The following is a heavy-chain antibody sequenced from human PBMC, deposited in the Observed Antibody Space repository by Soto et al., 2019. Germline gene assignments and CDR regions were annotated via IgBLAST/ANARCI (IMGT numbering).Heavy chain of an antibody. D-gene: IGHD3-10*01. CDR2: FHSSGAT. CDR3: ASIWFGDFDY. CDR1: GGSISSADYY. Sequence: QVQLQESGPGLVKPSQTLSLTCTVSGGSISSADYYWSWIRQPPGKGLEWIGYFHSSGATYKDPSLKSRVTISVDTSKNQISLKLDSVTAADTDVYYCASIWFGDFDYWGHGTLVTVSS. V-gene: IGHV4-30-4*01. J-gene: IGHJ4*01.